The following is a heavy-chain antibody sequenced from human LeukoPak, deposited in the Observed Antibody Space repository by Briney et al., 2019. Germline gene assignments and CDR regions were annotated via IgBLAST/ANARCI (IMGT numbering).Heavy chain of an antibody. J-gene: IGHJ6*02. D-gene: IGHD7-27*01. CDR2: INAANSNT. CDR3: ARDLTGDPHYYFYYGMDV. V-gene: IGHV1-3*01. Sequence: ASVKVSCKAFGYSFTNNALYWVRQAPGQRLEWMGWINAANSNTKYSQKFQGRVTITRYTSASTVYMELSSLRYEDTALYYCARDLTGDPHYYFYYGMDVWGQGTTVTVSS. CDR1: GYSFTNNA.